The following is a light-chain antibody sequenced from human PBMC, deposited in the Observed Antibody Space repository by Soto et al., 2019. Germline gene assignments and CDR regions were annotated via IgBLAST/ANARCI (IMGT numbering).Light chain of an antibody. CDR3: QQRTNWRIT. V-gene: IGKV3-15*01. CDR2: GAS. J-gene: IGKJ5*01. CDR1: QSVSGN. Sequence: EIVMTQSPATLSVSPGERATLSCSASQSVSGNLAWYQQKPGQAPRLLIYGASTRATGIPARFSGSGSGTDFTLTISSLEPEDFAVYYCQQRTNWRITFGQGTRLEIK.